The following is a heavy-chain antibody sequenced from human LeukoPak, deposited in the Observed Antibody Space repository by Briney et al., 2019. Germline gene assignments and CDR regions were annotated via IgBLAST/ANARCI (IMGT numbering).Heavy chain of an antibody. D-gene: IGHD2-2*01. CDR1: GGSISSYY. J-gene: IGHJ3*02. CDR3: AKSDRGYCSSTSCYAFDI. CDR2: IYYSGST. Sequence: SETLSLTCTVSGGSISSYYWSWIRQPPGKGLEWIGYIYYSGSTNYNPSLKSRVTISVDTSKNQFSLKLSSVTAADTAVYYCAKSDRGYCSSTSCYAFDIWGQGTMVTVSS. V-gene: IGHV4-59*01.